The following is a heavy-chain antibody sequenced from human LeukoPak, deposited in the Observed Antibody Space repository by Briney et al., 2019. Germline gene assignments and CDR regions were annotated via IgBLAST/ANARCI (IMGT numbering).Heavy chain of an antibody. J-gene: IGHJ4*02. Sequence: GGSLRLSCVASGFTVNGNYMSWVRQAPGKGLEWVSVIYSGGTTYYADSVKGRFTISRDNSKNTLYLQMNSLRAEDTAVYYCARVGHYGSGSCLESWGQGTLVTVSS. CDR2: IYSGGTT. V-gene: IGHV3-53*01. D-gene: IGHD3-10*01. CDR1: GFTVNGNY. CDR3: ARVGHYGSGSCLES.